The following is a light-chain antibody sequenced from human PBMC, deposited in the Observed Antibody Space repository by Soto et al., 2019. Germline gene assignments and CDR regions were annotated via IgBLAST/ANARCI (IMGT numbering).Light chain of an antibody. Sequence: IQLTQSPSSLSASVGDRVTITCRASQDIGTYLAWYQQKAGKAPKLLMYVASTLHSGVPSRVGFSGSGTDFTLTISSLQPEDCATYYCQQLNSHPYTFGQGTKLEI. CDR2: VAS. V-gene: IGKV1-9*01. CDR1: QDIGTY. J-gene: IGKJ2*01. CDR3: QQLNSHPYT.